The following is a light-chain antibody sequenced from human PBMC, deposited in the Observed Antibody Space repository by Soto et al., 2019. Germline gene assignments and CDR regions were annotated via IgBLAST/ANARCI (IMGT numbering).Light chain of an antibody. CDR3: SSYTSSSTLV. J-gene: IGLJ1*01. CDR2: EVS. Sequence: QSVLTQPASVSGSPGQSITISCTGTSSDVGGYNYVSWYQQHPGQAPKLMIYEVSNRPSGVSNRFSGSKSGNTASLTISGLQAEDEADYYGSSYTSSSTLVFGTGTKLTVL. V-gene: IGLV2-14*01. CDR1: SSDVGGYNY.